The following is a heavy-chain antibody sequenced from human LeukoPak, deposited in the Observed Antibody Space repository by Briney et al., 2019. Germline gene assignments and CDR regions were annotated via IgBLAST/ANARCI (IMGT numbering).Heavy chain of an antibody. CDR1: GFTFSSYS. Sequence: GGSLRLSCAASGFTFSSYSMNWVRQAPGKGLEWVSYTSDSGTTIYYGDSVKGRFTISRDNAKKSLYLQMNSLRAEDTAVYYCARVRYFDWLGPFDYWGQGTLVTVSS. CDR3: ARVRYFDWLGPFDY. J-gene: IGHJ4*02. V-gene: IGHV3-48*04. CDR2: TSDSGTTI. D-gene: IGHD3-9*01.